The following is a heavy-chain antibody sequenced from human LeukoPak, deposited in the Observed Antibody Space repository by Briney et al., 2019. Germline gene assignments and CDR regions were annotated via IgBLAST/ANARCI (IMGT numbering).Heavy chain of an antibody. CDR3: ARPFAYPYSTHVDY. J-gene: IGHJ4*02. Sequence: GESLLISCKGSGYSFTSYWTGWVRQMPGKGLEWMGIIYPGDSDTRYSPSFQGQVTNLADKSISTAYLQGSSLKASYTAMYYCARPFAYPYSTHVDYGGQGTLVTVSS. D-gene: IGHD6-13*01. CDR1: GYSFTSYW. V-gene: IGHV5-51*01. CDR2: IYPGDSDT.